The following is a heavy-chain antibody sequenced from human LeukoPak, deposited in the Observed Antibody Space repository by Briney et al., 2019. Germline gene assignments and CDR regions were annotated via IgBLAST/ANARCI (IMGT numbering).Heavy chain of an antibody. D-gene: IGHD3-10*01. Sequence: PGGSLRLSCAASGFTFSSYSMNWVRQAPGKGLEWVSSISSSSSYIYYADSVKGRFTISRDNAKNSLHMQMNSLRAEATAVYYCARVYGSGSYHFDYWGQGTLVTVSS. CDR3: ARVYGSGSYHFDY. CDR1: GFTFSSYS. J-gene: IGHJ4*02. V-gene: IGHV3-21*01. CDR2: ISSSSSYI.